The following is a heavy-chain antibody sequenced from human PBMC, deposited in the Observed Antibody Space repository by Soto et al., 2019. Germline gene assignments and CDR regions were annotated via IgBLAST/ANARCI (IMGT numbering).Heavy chain of an antibody. D-gene: IGHD3-22*01. Sequence: QVQLQESGPGLVKPSQTLSLTCTVSGVSISSGGYYWTWIRQHPQKGLEWIGHIYYSGRTYYNPTLTSRVTVSVDTSKNQFSLKLSSVTAADTAMYYCAREYYYDSSGFDYWGQGTLVTVSS. CDR2: IYYSGRT. V-gene: IGHV4-31*03. CDR3: AREYYYDSSGFDY. CDR1: GVSISSGGYY. J-gene: IGHJ4*02.